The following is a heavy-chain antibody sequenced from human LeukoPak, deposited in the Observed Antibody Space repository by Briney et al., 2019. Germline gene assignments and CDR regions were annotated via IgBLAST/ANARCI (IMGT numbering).Heavy chain of an antibody. CDR1: GFTFSSYS. J-gene: IGHJ6*04. Sequence: AGGSLRLSCAACGFTFSSYSMNWVRQAPGKGLEWVSYISSSGSTIYYADSVKGRFTISRDNAKNSLYLQMNSLRAEDTAVYYCAELGITMIGGVWGKGTTVTISS. V-gene: IGHV3-48*04. CDR3: AELGITMIGGV. D-gene: IGHD3-10*02. CDR2: ISSSGSTI.